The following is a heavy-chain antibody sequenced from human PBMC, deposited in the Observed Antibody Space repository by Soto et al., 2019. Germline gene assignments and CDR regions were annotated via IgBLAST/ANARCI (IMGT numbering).Heavy chain of an antibody. V-gene: IGHV4-39*01. CDR3: ARHRAHNWFDP. J-gene: IGHJ5*02. Sequence: LSLTCIVSGGSISSSSYYWGWIRQPPGKGLEWIGSIYYSGSTYYNPSLKSRVTISVDTSKNQFSLKLSSVTAADTAVFYCARHRAHNWFDPWGQGTLVTVSS. CDR1: GGSISSSSYY. CDR2: IYYSGST.